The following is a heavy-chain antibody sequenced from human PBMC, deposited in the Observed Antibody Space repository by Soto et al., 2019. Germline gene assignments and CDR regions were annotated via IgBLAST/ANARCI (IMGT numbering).Heavy chain of an antibody. CDR1: GYSFTTYG. V-gene: IGHV1-18*01. CDR3: AREGVRPYYYSGMDV. Sequence: QVHLVQSGAEVKKPGASVKVSCKASGYSFTTYGISWVRQAPGQGLEWMGWISGYNGDTNYAQNFQARVTMTTDTSTSTAYMELRSLRSDDTAVYYCAREGVRPYYYSGMDVWGQGTTVTVSS. J-gene: IGHJ6*02. CDR2: ISGYNGDT. D-gene: IGHD2-21*01.